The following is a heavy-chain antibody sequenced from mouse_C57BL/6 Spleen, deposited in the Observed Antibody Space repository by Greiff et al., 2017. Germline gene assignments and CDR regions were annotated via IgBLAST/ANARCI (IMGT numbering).Heavy chain of an antibody. CDR1: GYTFTDYY. V-gene: IGHV1-26*01. CDR2: INPKNGGT. J-gene: IGHJ1*03. CDR3: ARWDTTWYFDV. Sequence: EVQLQQSGPELVKPGASVKISCKASGYTFTDYYMNWVKQSHGQCLEWIGDINPKNGGTSYNQKFKGKATLTVDKSSSTAYMALRSLTSEDSAVYYCARWDTTWYFDVWGTGTTVTVSS. D-gene: IGHD1-1*01.